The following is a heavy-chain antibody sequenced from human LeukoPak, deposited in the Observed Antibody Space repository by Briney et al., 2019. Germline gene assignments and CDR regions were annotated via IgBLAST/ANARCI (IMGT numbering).Heavy chain of an antibody. CDR2: IYHSGST. Sequence: SETLSLTCTVSGGSISSYYWSWIRQPPGKGLEWIGYIYHSGSTYYNPSLKSRVTISVDRSKNQFSLKLSSVTAADTAVYYCASARVVVPAAGYNWFDPWGQGTLVTVSS. CDR3: ASARVVVPAAGYNWFDP. J-gene: IGHJ5*02. D-gene: IGHD2-2*01. CDR1: GGSISSYY. V-gene: IGHV4-59*12.